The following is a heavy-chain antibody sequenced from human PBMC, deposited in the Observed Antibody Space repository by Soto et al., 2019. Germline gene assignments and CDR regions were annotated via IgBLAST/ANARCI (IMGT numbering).Heavy chain of an antibody. Sequence: EVQLVETGGGLIQPGGSLRLSCAASGFTVSSNYMSWVRQAPGKGLEWVSVIYSGGSTYYADSVRGGFTISRDNSKNTLYLQMKSRRAEDTAVYYCARDPPATRHGMDVWGQGTTVTVSS. CDR3: ARDPPATRHGMDV. CDR1: GFTVSSNY. V-gene: IGHV3-53*02. CDR2: IYSGGST. J-gene: IGHJ6*02.